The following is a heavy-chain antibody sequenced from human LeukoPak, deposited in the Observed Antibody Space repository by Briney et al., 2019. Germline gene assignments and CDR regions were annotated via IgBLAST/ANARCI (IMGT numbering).Heavy chain of an antibody. J-gene: IGHJ4*02. D-gene: IGHD6-19*01. CDR2: IKQDGSEK. V-gene: IGHV3-7*04. CDR1: GFIFSTYA. Sequence: GGSLRLSCAASGFIFSTYAMHWVRQAPGKGLEWVANIKQDGSEKYYVDSVKGRFTISRDNAKNSLYLQMNSLRAEDTAVYYCARGSGWYTWYYFDYWGQGTLVTVSS. CDR3: ARGSGWYTWYYFDY.